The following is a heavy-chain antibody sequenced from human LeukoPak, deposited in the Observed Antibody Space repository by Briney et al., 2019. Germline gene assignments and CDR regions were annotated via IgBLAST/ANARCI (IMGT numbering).Heavy chain of an antibody. V-gene: IGHV3-30*18. CDR1: GFPLSSYG. J-gene: IGHJ4*02. Sequence: PGGSLRLSCAASGFPLSSYGMHWVRQAPGKGLEWVAVISFDGGYENYGDSVKGRFTTSRDNAKNTLYLQMNSLRVEDTSVYYCAKGPGAYYFDYWGQGTLVTVSS. CDR2: ISFDGGYE. CDR3: AKGPGAYYFDY.